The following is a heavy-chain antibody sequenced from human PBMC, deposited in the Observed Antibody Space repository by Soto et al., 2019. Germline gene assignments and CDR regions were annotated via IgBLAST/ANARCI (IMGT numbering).Heavy chain of an antibody. J-gene: IGHJ4*02. D-gene: IGHD5-18*01. CDR1: GFTFSSYA. V-gene: IGHV3-30-3*01. Sequence: QVQLVESGGGVVQPGRSLRLSCVASGFTFSSYAMHWVRQAPGKGLEWVAVISYDGSNKYYADSVKGRFTISRDNSKNTLYLQMNSLRAEDTAVYYCASRRGYSYGCDYWGQGTLVTVSS. CDR2: ISYDGSNK. CDR3: ASRRGYSYGCDY.